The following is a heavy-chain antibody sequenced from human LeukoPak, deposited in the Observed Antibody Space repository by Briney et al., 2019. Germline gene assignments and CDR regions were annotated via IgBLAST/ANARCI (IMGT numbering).Heavy chain of an antibody. CDR2: INPNSGGT. D-gene: IGHD6-19*01. J-gene: IGHJ6*02. CDR3: ARAPPTYSSGWYYYYGMDV. V-gene: IGHV1-2*04. Sequence: ASVTVSCKASGYTFTGYYMHWVRQAPGQGLEWMGWINPNSGGTNYAQKFQGWVTMTRDTSISTAYMELSRLRSDDTAVYYCARAPPTYSSGWYYYYGMDVWGQGTTVTVSS. CDR1: GYTFTGYY.